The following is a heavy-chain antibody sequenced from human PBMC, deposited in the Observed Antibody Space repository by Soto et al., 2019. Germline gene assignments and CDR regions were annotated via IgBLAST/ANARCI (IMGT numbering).Heavy chain of an antibody. CDR2: INHSGST. CDR3: ARGNSGYDQGAFDI. V-gene: IGHV4-34*01. CDR1: CGSFGGFY. D-gene: IGHD5-12*01. J-gene: IGHJ3*02. Sequence: PLETLCLTCAVFCGSFGGFYLSWIRQHPGKGLEWIGEINHSGSTNYNPSLKSRVTISVDTSKNQFSLKLSSVTAADTAVYYCARGNSGYDQGAFDIWGQGTMVTVSS.